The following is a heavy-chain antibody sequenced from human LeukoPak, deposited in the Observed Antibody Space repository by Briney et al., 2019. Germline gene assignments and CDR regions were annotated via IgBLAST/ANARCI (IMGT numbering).Heavy chain of an antibody. CDR1: GNSFTSYW. D-gene: IGHD6-19*01. Sequence: SGESPKIPRYGSGNSFTSYWIGWGRQISRKGAEVMGIIYPGNCDTRYRPSFQGQVHISADKSISTAYLQWSSLKASDPALYYCARRDSQGSGLFDYWGQGTLVSVSS. CDR2: IYPGNCDT. CDR3: ARRDSQGSGLFDY. J-gene: IGHJ4*02. V-gene: IGHV5-51*01.